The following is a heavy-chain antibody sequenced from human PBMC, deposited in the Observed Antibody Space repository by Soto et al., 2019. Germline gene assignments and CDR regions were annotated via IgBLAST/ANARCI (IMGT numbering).Heavy chain of an antibody. CDR2: IYYSGST. Sequence: SETMYLTCTVSVGSISSSSYYWGWIRQPPGKGLEWIGSIYYSGSTYYNPSLKSRVTISVDTSKNQFSLKLSSVTAADTAVYYCARTDLNWFDPWGQGTLVTVSS. D-gene: IGHD2-21*02. CDR1: VGSISSSSYY. CDR3: ARTDLNWFDP. V-gene: IGHV4-39*01. J-gene: IGHJ5*02.